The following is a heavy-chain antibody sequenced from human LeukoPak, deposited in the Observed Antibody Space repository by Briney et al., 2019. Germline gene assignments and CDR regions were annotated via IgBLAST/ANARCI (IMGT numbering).Heavy chain of an antibody. CDR3: AKLSGYYDSSGPPDY. V-gene: IGHV3-30*18. CDR2: ISYDGSNK. Sequence: GGSLRLSCAASGFTFSSYGMHWVRQAPGKGLEWVAVISYDGSNKYYADSVKGRFTISRDNSKNTLYLQMNSLRAEDTAVYYCAKLSGYYDSSGPPDYWGQGTLVTVSS. CDR1: GFTFSSYG. J-gene: IGHJ4*02. D-gene: IGHD3-22*01.